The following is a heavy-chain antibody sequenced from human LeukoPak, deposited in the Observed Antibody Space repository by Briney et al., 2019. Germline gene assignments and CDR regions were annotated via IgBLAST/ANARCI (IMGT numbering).Heavy chain of an antibody. CDR1: GFTFSDYG. V-gene: IGHV3-30*02. CDR2: IRFEGTEK. Sequence: GGSLTLSCAASGFTFSDYGMHWVRQSPGKGLEWVAFIRFEGTEKYYADSVRGRFTISRDNSKNTLYLDMNSLRGDDTAVYYCAKDLMRDRWFGESWGQGTLVTVSS. J-gene: IGHJ5*02. D-gene: IGHD3-10*01. CDR3: AKDLMRDRWFGES.